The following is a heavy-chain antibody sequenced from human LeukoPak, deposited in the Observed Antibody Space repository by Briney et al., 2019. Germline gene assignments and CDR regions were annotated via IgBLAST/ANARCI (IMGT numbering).Heavy chain of an antibody. Sequence: GGSLRLSCAGSVFTFSSHWMNLVRQAPGKGLEWVASIKDDGSEKHFLDSVNGRFAISRDNAKNSLYLQMSSLRAEDTAVYYCARRGITISGVLVYHYSGLDVWGQGTTVTVSS. J-gene: IGHJ6*02. CDR2: IKDDGSEK. CDR3: ARRGITISGVLVYHYSGLDV. V-gene: IGHV3-7*02. D-gene: IGHD3-3*01. CDR1: VFTFSSHW.